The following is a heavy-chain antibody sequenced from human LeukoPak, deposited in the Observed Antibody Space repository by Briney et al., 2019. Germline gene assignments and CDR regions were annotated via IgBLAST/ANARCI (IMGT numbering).Heavy chain of an antibody. V-gene: IGHV4-30-2*01. Sequence: SQTLSLTCAVSGGSISSGGYSWSWIRQPPGKGLEWIGYIYHSGSTYYNPSLKSRVTISVDTSKNQFSLKLSSVTAADTAVYYCARNPSYSSSWFTPWYFDYWGQGTLVTVSS. CDR1: GGSISSGGYS. D-gene: IGHD6-13*01. CDR2: IYHSGST. J-gene: IGHJ4*02. CDR3: ARNPSYSSSWFTPWYFDY.